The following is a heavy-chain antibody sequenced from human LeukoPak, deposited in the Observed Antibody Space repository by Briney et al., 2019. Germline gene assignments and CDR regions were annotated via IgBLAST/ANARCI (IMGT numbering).Heavy chain of an antibody. CDR2: ISGSSSTI. CDR3: ARTRGWYGDYFDY. V-gene: IGHV3-48*02. D-gene: IGHD6-19*01. Sequence: GGSLRLSCAASGFTFSTYSMNWVRHAPGKGLEWVSYISGSSSTIYYAHSVKGRFTISRDNAQNSLYLQMNSLRDEDTAFYYCARTRGWYGDYFDYWGQGTLITVSS. CDR1: GFTFSTYS. J-gene: IGHJ4*02.